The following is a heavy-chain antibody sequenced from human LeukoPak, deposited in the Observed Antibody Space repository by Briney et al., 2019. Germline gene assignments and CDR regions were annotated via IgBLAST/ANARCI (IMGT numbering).Heavy chain of an antibody. J-gene: IGHJ6*02. D-gene: IGHD3-10*01. CDR3: ARDSELWFWELFGYYGMDV. CDR1: GFTFSRFS. Sequence: PGGSLRLSCAASGFTFSRFSMKWVRQAPGKGLEWVSYISSSSSTIYYADSVKGRFTISRDNAKNSLYLQMNSLRDEDTAVYYCARDSELWFWELFGYYGMDVWGQGTTVTVSS. CDR2: ISSSSSTI. V-gene: IGHV3-48*02.